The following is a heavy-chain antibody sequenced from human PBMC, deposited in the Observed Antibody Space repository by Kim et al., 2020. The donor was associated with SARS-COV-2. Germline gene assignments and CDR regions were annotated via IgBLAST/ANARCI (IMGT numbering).Heavy chain of an antibody. CDR2: ISGSGDNT. CDR1: GFAFSSYA. D-gene: IGHD2-21*02. J-gene: IGHJ1*01. V-gene: IGHV3-23*01. Sequence: GGSLRLSCAASGFAFSSYAMSWVRQAPGKGLEWVSTISGSGDNTYYADSVKGRFTISRDNSKNTLYLQMNSLRVEDTAIYYCAKDSYCGGDCYSREYFQHWGQGTLVTVSS. CDR3: AKDSYCGGDCYSREYFQH.